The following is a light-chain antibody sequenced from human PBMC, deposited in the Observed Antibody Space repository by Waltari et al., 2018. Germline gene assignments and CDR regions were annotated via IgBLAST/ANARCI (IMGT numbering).Light chain of an antibody. Sequence: DIVMTQSPDSLAVSLGARATINCKSSQTFLYSSNNKNYLAWYQQKPGQPPKRLIYWASTRESGVPDRFSGSGSRTDFTLTISSLQAEDVAVYYCQQYYSTPWTFGQGTKVEIK. J-gene: IGKJ1*01. CDR2: WAS. V-gene: IGKV4-1*01. CDR3: QQYYSTPWT. CDR1: QTFLYSSNNKNY.